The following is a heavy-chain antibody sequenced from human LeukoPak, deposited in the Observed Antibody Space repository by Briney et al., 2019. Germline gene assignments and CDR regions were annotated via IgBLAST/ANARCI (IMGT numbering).Heavy chain of an antibody. CDR1: GVSISNSSYS. CDR3: AREEGQKWLVNY. V-gene: IGHV4-39*02. Sequence: PSETLSLTCTASGVSISNSSYSWVWLRQPPGKGLEWIGSIYYSGGTYYNPSLKSRVTISVATSKNKFSLKLSSVTAADTAVDYCAREEGQKWLVNYWGQGTLVTVSS. D-gene: IGHD6-19*01. CDR2: IYYSGGT. J-gene: IGHJ4*02.